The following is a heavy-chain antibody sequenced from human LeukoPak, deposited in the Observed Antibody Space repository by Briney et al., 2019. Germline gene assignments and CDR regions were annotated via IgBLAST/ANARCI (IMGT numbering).Heavy chain of an antibody. D-gene: IGHD6-19*01. V-gene: IGHV1-46*01. Sequence: ASVKVSCKASGYTFTSYYMHWVRQAPGQGLEWMGIINPSGGSTSYAQKFQSRVTMTRDTSTSTVYVELSSLRSEDTAVYYCARDPWSSGWYPNWFDPWGQGTLVTVSS. CDR1: GYTFTSYY. CDR3: ARDPWSSGWYPNWFDP. J-gene: IGHJ5*02. CDR2: INPSGGST.